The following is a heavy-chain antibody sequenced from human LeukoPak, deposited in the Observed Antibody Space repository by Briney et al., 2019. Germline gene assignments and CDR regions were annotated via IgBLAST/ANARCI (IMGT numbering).Heavy chain of an antibody. Sequence: GGSLRLSCAASGFTFSDYYMSWIRQAPGKGLEWVANIKQGGSEKYYVNSVKGRFTISRDSAKNSLYLQMNSLRAEDTAVYYCARVGEGAAKDWGQGTLVTVSS. CDR1: GFTFSDYY. J-gene: IGHJ4*02. D-gene: IGHD1-26*01. V-gene: IGHV3-7*01. CDR3: ARVGEGAAKD. CDR2: IKQGGSEK.